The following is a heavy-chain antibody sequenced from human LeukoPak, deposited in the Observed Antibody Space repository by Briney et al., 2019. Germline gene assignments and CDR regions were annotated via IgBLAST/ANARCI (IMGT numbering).Heavy chain of an antibody. Sequence: GGSLRLSCAAPVFTSKTSAMRCVRQAPGKGLEWVSAIRGSVANAYYADAGKGGFTISRDNSKSTLYLQMNRLRALDTAVYHCAKGLAYCGGDCYDSLWPFDFWGQGTLVTVSS. CDR1: VFTSKTSA. D-gene: IGHD2-21*01. CDR2: IRGSVANA. V-gene: IGHV3-23*01. CDR3: AKGLAYCGGDCYDSLWPFDF. J-gene: IGHJ4*02.